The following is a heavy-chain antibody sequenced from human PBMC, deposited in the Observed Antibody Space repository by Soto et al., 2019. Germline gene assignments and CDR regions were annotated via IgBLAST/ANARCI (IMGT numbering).Heavy chain of an antibody. CDR1: GFFCSSYD. CDR3: AKASGESYPWSRVFDS. D-gene: IGHD1-26*01. CDR2: ILVDGRT. V-gene: IGHV3-23*01. J-gene: IGHJ4*02. Sequence: PGGSLRLSCAASGFFCSSYDMSWVRQAPGKGLEWVSTILVDGRTFYVDSVKGRFTISRDSSQNTVYLQMNSLTVGDTALYYCAKASGESYPWSRVFDSWGQGTRVTVSS.